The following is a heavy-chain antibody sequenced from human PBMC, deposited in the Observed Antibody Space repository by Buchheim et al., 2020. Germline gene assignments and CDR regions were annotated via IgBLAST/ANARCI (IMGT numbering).Heavy chain of an antibody. CDR2: IYYSGST. CDR3: ARGDTRITIFGVVIYGMDV. CDR1: GGSISSYY. J-gene: IGHJ6*02. Sequence: QVQLQESGPGLVKPSETLSLTCTVSGGSISSYYWSWIRQPPGKGLEWIGYIYYSGSTNYNPSLKSRVTISVETSKNPFPLKLSSVTAADTAVYYCARGDTRITIFGVVIYGMDVWGQGTT. D-gene: IGHD3-3*01. V-gene: IGHV4-59*01.